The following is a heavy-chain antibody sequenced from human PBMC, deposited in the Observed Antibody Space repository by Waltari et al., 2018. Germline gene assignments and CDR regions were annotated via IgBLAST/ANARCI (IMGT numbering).Heavy chain of an antibody. J-gene: IGHJ6*03. V-gene: IGHV1-69*14. CDR1: GGPFSSYA. Sequence: QVQLVPSGAEVKKPGSSVKVSCKASGGPFSSYAISWVRPAPGQGLEWMGGIIPIFGTANYAQKFQGRVTITADKSTSTAYMELSSLRSEDTAVYYCASFSFSSYYYYMDVWGKGTTVTVSS. CDR3: ASFSFSSYYYYMDV. CDR2: IIPIFGTA.